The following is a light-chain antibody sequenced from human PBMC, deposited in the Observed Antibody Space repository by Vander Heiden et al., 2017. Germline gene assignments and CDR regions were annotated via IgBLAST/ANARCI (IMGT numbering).Light chain of an antibody. J-gene: IGKJ3*01. CDR2: AAS. CDR1: QSVTSF. V-gene: IGKV1-39*01. CDR3: QQSYIIPFT. Sequence: DIQMTQSPSSLSASVGDRVTITCRASQSVTSFLNWYQQKSGQAPKLLIYAASSLHTGVPSRFSGRGSWTDFSLTIRSLQPEDFATYYCQQSYIIPFTFGPGTKVDMK.